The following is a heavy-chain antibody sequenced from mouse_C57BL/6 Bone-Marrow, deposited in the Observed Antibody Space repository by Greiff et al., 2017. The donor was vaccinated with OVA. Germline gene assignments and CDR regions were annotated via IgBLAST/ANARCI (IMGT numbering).Heavy chain of an antibody. CDR3: ARHDGFAY. Sequence: VQLKESGGDLVKPGGSLKLSCAASGFTFSSYGMSWVRQTPDKRLEWVATISSGGSYTYYPDSVKGRFTISRDNAKNTLYLQMSSLKSEDTAMYYCARHDGFAYWGQGTLVTVSA. J-gene: IGHJ3*01. D-gene: IGHD2-3*01. CDR1: GFTFSSYG. CDR2: ISSGGSYT. V-gene: IGHV5-6*01.